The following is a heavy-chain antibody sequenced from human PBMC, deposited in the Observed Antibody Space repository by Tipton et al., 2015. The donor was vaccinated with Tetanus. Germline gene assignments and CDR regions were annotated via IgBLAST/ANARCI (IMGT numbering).Heavy chain of an antibody. D-gene: IGHD1-26*01. CDR1: GGSISSGGYC. J-gene: IGHJ4*02. V-gene: IGHV4-31*03. CDR2: IYYSGST. CDR3: ARDQARGARGWNYFDY. Sequence: TLSLTCTVSGGSISSGGYCWSWIRQHPGKGLEWIGDIYYSGSTYYNPSLKSRVTISVDTSKNQFSLQLNSVTAADTAVYYCARDQARGARGWNYFDYWGQGTLATVSS.